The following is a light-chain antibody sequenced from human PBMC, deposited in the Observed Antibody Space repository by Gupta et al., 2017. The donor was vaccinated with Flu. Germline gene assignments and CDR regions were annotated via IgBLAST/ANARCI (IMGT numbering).Light chain of an antibody. CDR2: DAS. Sequence: PSFMYASVGDRVSITCRARQRIKKYLDWYQQKPGKAPRLLIYDASRGKNGVSSSFSGSGCGPDYTLTITGRQPEDFANYYCQHRDNTLFPVGQGTKLDIK. CDR1: QRIKKY. J-gene: IGKJ2*01. V-gene: IGKV1-39*01. CDR3: QHRDNTLFP.